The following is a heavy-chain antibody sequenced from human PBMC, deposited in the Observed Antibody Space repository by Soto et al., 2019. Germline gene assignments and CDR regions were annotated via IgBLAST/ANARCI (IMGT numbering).Heavy chain of an antibody. CDR2: IWSDGSRS. CDR1: GFTFSNHG. Sequence: QVQLVESGGGVVQPGRSLRLSCAASGFTFSNHGFHWVRQAPGKGLEWVAVIWSDGSRSHYADSVKGRFTISRDNSKNTVALQMNSLRVDDTAVYFCARDYEQLLDGGFVDYWGQGTRVTVSS. V-gene: IGHV3-33*01. D-gene: IGHD1-1*01. CDR3: ARDYEQLLDGGFVDY. J-gene: IGHJ4*02.